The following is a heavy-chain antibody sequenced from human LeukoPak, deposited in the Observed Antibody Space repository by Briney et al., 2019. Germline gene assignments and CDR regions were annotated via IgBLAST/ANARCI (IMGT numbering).Heavy chain of an antibody. CDR2: IYPADSDT. J-gene: IGHJ3*02. Sequence: GESLKISCQVSGYIFTNYWIGWVRQMPGKGLESMGIIYPADSDTRYSPSFQGQVTISADRSISTAYLQWSSLKASDTAMYYCARPDDLPNAFDIWGQGTMVTVSS. V-gene: IGHV5-51*01. CDR1: GYIFTNYW. CDR3: ARPDDLPNAFDI. D-gene: IGHD1-1*01.